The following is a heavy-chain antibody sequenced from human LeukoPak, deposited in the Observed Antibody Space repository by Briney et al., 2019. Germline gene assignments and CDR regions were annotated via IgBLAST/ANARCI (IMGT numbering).Heavy chain of an antibody. CDR1: GFTFSSYW. D-gene: IGHD3-9*01. J-gene: IGHJ6*02. Sequence: GGSLRLSCAASGFTFSSYWMTWVRQAPGKGLEWVANIKQDGSEKNYVESVKGRFTISRDNAKNSLYLQMNSLGVEGTAVYYCARDRHYDILSGFHNYYGMDVWGQGTTVTVSS. CDR3: ARDRHYDILSGFHNYYGMDV. CDR2: IKQDGSEK. V-gene: IGHV3-7*01.